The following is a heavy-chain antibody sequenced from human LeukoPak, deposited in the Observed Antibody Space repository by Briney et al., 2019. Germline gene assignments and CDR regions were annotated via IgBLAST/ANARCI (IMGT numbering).Heavy chain of an antibody. CDR1: GGTFSSYA. CDR2: IIPIFGTA. CDR3: ASKHDYGDYFGY. D-gene: IGHD4-17*01. V-gene: IGHV1-69*06. Sequence: SVKVSCKASGGTFSSYAISWVRQAPGQGLEWMGGIIPIFGTANYAQKFQGRVTITADKSTSTAYMELSSLRSEDTAVYYCASKHDYGDYFGYWGQGTLVTASS. J-gene: IGHJ4*02.